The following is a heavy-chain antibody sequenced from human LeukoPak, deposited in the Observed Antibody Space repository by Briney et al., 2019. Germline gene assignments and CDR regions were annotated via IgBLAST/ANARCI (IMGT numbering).Heavy chain of an antibody. V-gene: IGHV1-69*06. CDR2: IIPIFGTA. Sequence: SVKVSCKASGGTFSSYAISWVRQAPGQGLEWMGGIIPIFGTANYAQKFQGRVTITADKSTSTAYMELSSLRSEDTAVYYCARGGSYYGHFDYWGQGTLVTVSS. CDR3: ARGGSYYGHFDY. D-gene: IGHD1-26*01. CDR1: GGTFSSYA. J-gene: IGHJ4*02.